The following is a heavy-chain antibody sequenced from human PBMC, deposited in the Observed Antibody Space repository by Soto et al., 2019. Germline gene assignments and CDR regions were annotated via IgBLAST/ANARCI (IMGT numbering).Heavy chain of an antibody. CDR3: APRGGYSHLY. CDR1: GYTFTGYY. J-gene: IGHJ4*02. D-gene: IGHD6-13*01. CDR2: INTNSGGT. Sequence: QVQLVQSGAEVKKPGASVKVSCKASGYTFTGYYMHWVRQAPGQGLEWMGWINTNSGGTNYAQKFQGRVTMTRDTSISTAYMELSRVRSDDTAVYYCAPRGGYSHLYWGQGTLVTVSS. V-gene: IGHV1-2*02.